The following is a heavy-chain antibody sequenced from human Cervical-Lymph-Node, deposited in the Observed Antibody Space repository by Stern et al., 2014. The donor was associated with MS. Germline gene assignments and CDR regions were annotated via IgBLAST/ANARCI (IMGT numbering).Heavy chain of an antibody. D-gene: IGHD3-22*01. CDR2: SVVGSGNT. Sequence: QLVESGPEVKKPGTSVKVSCTASGFTFSSSAVQWVRQARGQRLEWIGLSVVGSGNTNYAQKSQERVTITRDMSTSTAYMELSSLRSEDTAVYYCAAKRDYYDSSGTDAFDIWGQGTMVTVSS. CDR3: AAKRDYYDSSGTDAFDI. CDR1: GFTFSSSA. J-gene: IGHJ3*02. V-gene: IGHV1-58*01.